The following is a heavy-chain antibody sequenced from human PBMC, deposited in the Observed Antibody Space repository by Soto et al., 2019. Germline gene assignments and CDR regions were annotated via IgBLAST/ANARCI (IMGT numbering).Heavy chain of an antibody. CDR3: ARDSDFWSFDP. Sequence: GASVKVSCKASGGTFSSYTISWVRQAPGQGLEWMGRIIPILGIANYAQKFQGRVTITADKSTSTAYMELSSLRSEDTAVYYCARDSDFWSFDPWGQGTLVTVSS. CDR2: IIPILGIA. D-gene: IGHD3-3*01. V-gene: IGHV1-69*04. CDR1: GGTFSSYT. J-gene: IGHJ5*02.